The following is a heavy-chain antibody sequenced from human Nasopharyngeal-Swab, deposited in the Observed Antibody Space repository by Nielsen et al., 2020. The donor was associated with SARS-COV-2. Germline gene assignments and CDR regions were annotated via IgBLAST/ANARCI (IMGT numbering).Heavy chain of an antibody. D-gene: IGHD6-19*01. V-gene: IGHV4-38-2*02. Sequence: SDTLSPTFPAPGYSISSGYYWGWTRHPPGKGLEWIGSIYHSVSTYYNPSLKSRVTISVDTSKNQFSLKLSSVTAADTAVYYCARGGYSSGWVVYWGQGTLVTVSS. J-gene: IGHJ4*02. CDR3: ARGGYSSGWVVY. CDR1: GYSISSGYY. CDR2: IYHSVST.